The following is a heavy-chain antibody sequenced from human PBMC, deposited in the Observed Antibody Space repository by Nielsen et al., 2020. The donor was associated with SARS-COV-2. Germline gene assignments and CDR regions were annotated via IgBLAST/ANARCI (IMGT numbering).Heavy chain of an antibody. J-gene: IGHJ4*02. CDR3: ARVGGPMITFGGVIGPFDY. D-gene: IGHD3-16*02. CDR1: GFTFSSYS. CDR2: ISSSSSYL. Sequence: ESPKISCAASGFTFSSYSMNWVRQAPGKGPEWVSSISSSSSYLYYADSVKGRFTISRDNAKNSLYLQMNSLRAEDTAVYYCARVGGPMITFGGVIGPFDYWGQGTLVTVSS. V-gene: IGHV3-21*01.